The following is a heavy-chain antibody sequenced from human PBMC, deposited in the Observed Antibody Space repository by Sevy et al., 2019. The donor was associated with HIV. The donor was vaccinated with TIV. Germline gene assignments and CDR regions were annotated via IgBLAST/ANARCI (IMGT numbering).Heavy chain of an antibody. Sequence: SETLSLTCAVSGYSISSGSYWGWIRQPPGKGLEWIGSIDHSGSTYYNPSLKSRVTISVDTSKNQFSLKLSSVTAADTAVYYCARIGPSMTTVTTEWFDPWGQGTLVTVSS. CDR2: IDHSGST. D-gene: IGHD4-17*01. J-gene: IGHJ5*02. V-gene: IGHV4-38-2*01. CDR3: ARIGPSMTTVTTEWFDP. CDR1: GYSISSGSY.